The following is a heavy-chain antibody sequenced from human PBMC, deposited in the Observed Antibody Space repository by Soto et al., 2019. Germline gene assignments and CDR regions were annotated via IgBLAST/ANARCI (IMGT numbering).Heavy chain of an antibody. CDR2: IYHSGST. J-gene: IGHJ4*02. Sequence: PSETLSLTCAVSGGSISSSNWWSWVRQPPGKGLEWIGEIYHSGSTNYNPSLKSRVTISVDKSKNQFSLKLSSVTAEDTAVYYCERVDRAFYDSSGYSDYWGQRTLVTVSA. D-gene: IGHD3-22*01. V-gene: IGHV4-4*02. CDR1: GGSISSSNW. CDR3: ERVDRAFYDSSGYSDY.